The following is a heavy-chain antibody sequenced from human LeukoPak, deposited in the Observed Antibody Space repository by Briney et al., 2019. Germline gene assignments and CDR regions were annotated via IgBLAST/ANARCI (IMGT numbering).Heavy chain of an antibody. CDR1: GFTFSSYS. J-gene: IGHJ4*02. Sequence: PGGSLRLSCAASGFTFSSYSMNWVRQAPGKGLEWVSSISSSSSYIYYADSVKGRFTISRDNSKNTLYLQMNSLRAEDTAVYYCAKVLGVIPLDYWGQGTLVTVSS. CDR2: ISSSSSYI. CDR3: AKVLGVIPLDY. V-gene: IGHV3-21*04. D-gene: IGHD3-16*01.